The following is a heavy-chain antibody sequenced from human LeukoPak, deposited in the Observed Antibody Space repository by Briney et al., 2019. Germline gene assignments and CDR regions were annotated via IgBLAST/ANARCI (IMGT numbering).Heavy chain of an antibody. CDR3: ASPSRLPNDY. J-gene: IGHJ4*02. Sequence: SETLSLTCAVYGGSFSGYYWSWIRQPPGKGLEWIGEINHSGSTNYNPSLKSRVTISGDTSKNQFSLKLSSVTAADTAVYYCASPSRLPNDYWGQGILVTVSS. V-gene: IGHV4-34*01. CDR1: GGSFSGYY. CDR2: INHSGST. D-gene: IGHD2-21*01.